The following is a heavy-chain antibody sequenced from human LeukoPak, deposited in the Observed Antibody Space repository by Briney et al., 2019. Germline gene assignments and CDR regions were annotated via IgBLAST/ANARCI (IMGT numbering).Heavy chain of an antibody. J-gene: IGHJ6*03. D-gene: IGHD2-2*02. V-gene: IGHV3-30-3*01. CDR2: ISYDGSNK. CDR1: GFTFSSYA. CDR3: ARHVFVVVPAAIKDGYYYYMDV. Sequence: GGSLRLSCAASGFTFSSYAMHWVRQAPGKGLEWVAVISYDGSNKYYADSVKGRFTISRDNSKNTLYLQMNSLRAEDTAVYYCARHVFVVVPAAIKDGYYYYMDVWGKGTTVTVSS.